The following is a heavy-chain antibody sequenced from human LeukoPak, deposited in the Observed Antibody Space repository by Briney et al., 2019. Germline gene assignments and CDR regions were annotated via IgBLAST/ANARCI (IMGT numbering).Heavy chain of an antibody. Sequence: SVKVSCKASGGTFSSYAISWVRQAPGQGLEWMGGIIPIFGTANYAQKFQGRVTITADESTSTAYMELSSLRSEDTAVYYCAREWYSSSWHPYYFDYWGQGTLVTVSS. J-gene: IGHJ4*02. CDR2: IIPIFGTA. CDR1: GGTFSSYA. D-gene: IGHD6-13*01. CDR3: AREWYSSSWHPYYFDY. V-gene: IGHV1-69*13.